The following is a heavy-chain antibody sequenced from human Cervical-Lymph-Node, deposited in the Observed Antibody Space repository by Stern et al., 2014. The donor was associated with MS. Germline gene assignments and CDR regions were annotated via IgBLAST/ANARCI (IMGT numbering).Heavy chain of an antibody. CDR1: GFSLSSDGMC. D-gene: IGHD1-26*01. CDR3: ARMVGATGYYYDVDV. Sequence: QVTLRESGPAVVKPTQTLTLTCTFSGFSLSSDGMCVTWIRQPPGKALEWLALIDWTDDKYFNTSLKTRLTISKGTSKNQVVFTMTNVDPMDTATYYCARMVGATGYYYDVDVWGQGTTVTVSS. V-gene: IGHV2-70*01. CDR2: IDWTDDK. J-gene: IGHJ6*02.